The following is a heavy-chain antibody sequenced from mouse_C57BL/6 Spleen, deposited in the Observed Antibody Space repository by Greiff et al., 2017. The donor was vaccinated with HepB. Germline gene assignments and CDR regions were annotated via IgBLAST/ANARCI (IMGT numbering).Heavy chain of an antibody. CDR1: GYTFTSYW. CDR3: ARGTAQDYFDY. Sequence: QVQLQQPGAELVMPGASVKLSCKASGYTFTSYWMHWVKQRPGQGLEWIGEIDPSDSYTNYNQKFKGKSTLTVDKSSSTAYMQLSSLTSEDSAVYYCARGTAQDYFDYWGQGTTLTVSS. CDR2: IDPSDSYT. V-gene: IGHV1-69*01. J-gene: IGHJ2*01. D-gene: IGHD3-2*02.